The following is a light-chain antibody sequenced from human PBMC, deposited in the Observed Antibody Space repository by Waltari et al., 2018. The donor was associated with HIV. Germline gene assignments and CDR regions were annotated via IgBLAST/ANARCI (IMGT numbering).Light chain of an antibody. CDR1: QNITNK. CDR2: DAS. V-gene: IGKV3D-15*01. J-gene: IGKJ1*01. CDR3: QQYKYWPET. Sequence: EVVLTQAPSTLSVSLGEGASLSCRASQNITNKLGWEQQKAGQAPRLLIYDASRRANAIPDRFRGSGSGTEFNLTISRLVFEDVAVYVCQQYKYWPETFGQGTKVEIK.